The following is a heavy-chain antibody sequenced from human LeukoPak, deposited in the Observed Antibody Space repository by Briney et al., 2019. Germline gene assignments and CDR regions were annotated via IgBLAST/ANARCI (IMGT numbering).Heavy chain of an antibody. D-gene: IGHD2-8*01. CDR2: IYYSGST. CDR1: GYSITSAYY. V-gene: IGHV4-61*01. J-gene: IGHJ4*02. Sequence: PSETLSLTCTVSGYSITSAYYWGWIRQPPGKGLEWIGYIYYSGSTNYNPSLKSRVTISVDTSKNQFSLKLSSVTAADTAVYYCARRVYGSYFDYWGQGTLVTVSS. CDR3: ARRVYGSYFDY.